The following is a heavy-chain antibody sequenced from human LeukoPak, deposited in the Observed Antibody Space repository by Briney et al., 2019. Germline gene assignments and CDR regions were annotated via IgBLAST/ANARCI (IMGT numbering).Heavy chain of an antibody. CDR2: ISAYNGNT. Sequence: GASVKVSCKASGYTFTSYGISWVRQAPGQGLEWMGWISAYNGNTNYAQKLQGRVTMTTDTSTSTAYMELRSLRSDDTAVYYCARVSSEYQLLSLCFDYWGQGTLVTVSS. V-gene: IGHV1-18*01. CDR3: ARVSSEYQLLSLCFDY. D-gene: IGHD2-2*01. J-gene: IGHJ4*02. CDR1: GYTFTSYG.